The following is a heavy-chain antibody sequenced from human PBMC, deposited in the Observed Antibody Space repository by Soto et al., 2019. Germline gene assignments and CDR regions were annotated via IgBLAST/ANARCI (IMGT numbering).Heavy chain of an antibody. CDR2: IYHSGST. CDR1: GGSISSYY. CDR3: AASIAAGFDY. Sequence: SETRSLTCTVSGGSISSYYWSWIRQPPGKGLEWMGDIYHSGSTNYNPSLKSRVTISVDKSKNQFSLKLSSVTAADTAVYYCAASIAAGFDYWGQGTLVTVSS. V-gene: IGHV4-59*12. D-gene: IGHD6-6*01. J-gene: IGHJ4*02.